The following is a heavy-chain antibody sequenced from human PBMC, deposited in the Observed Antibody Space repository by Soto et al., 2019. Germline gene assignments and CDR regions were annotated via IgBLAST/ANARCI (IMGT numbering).Heavy chain of an antibody. CDR2: IYYSGTT. CDR1: GGSISSGGYY. J-gene: IGHJ5*02. CDR3: ESARHSSVMFKFGGGGTRFDP. D-gene: IGHD3-22*01. V-gene: IGHV4-31*03. Sequence: SETLSLTCTVSGGSISSGGYYWNWIRQHPGKGLEWIGHIYYSGTTDYNPSLKRRISMSVDTSKNQFSLKLSSVTAADTAVYYCESARHSSVMFKFGGGGTRFDPWGRGTLVTVSS.